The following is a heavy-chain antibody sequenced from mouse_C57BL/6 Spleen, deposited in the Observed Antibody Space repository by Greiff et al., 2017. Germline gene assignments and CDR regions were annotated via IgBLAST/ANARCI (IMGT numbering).Heavy chain of an antibody. CDR2: IDPSDSYT. CDR3: ARDGDFDY. D-gene: IGHD1-1*02. V-gene: IGHV1-50*01. J-gene: IGHJ2*01. CDR1: GYTFTSYW. Sequence: VQLQQSGAELVKPGASVKLSCKASGYTFTSYWMQWVKQRPGQGLEWIGEIDPSDSYTNYNQKFKGKATLTVDTSSSTAYMRLSSLTSEDSAVYYCARDGDFDYWGQGTTLTVSS.